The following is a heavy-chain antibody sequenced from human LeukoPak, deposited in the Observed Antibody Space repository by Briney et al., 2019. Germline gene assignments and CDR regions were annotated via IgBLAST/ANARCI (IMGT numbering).Heavy chain of an antibody. J-gene: IGHJ6*02. Sequence: ASVKVSCKASGYTFTSYGISWVRQAPGQGLEWMGWISAYNGNTNYAQKLQGRVTMTTGTSTSTAYMELRSLRSDDTAVYYCARDRVAGYYYYGMDVWGQGTTVTVSS. V-gene: IGHV1-18*01. D-gene: IGHD6-19*01. CDR1: GYTFTSYG. CDR2: ISAYNGNT. CDR3: ARDRVAGYYYYGMDV.